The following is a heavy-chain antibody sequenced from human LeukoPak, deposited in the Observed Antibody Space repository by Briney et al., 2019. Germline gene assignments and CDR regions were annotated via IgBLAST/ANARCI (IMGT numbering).Heavy chain of an antibody. V-gene: IGHV7-4-1*02. J-gene: IGHJ5*02. CDR3: ARGGPGIVGARWGFDP. D-gene: IGHD1-26*01. CDR1: GYTFTSYA. Sequence: ASVKVSCKASGYTFTSYAMNWVRQAPGQGLEWMGWINTNTGNPTYAQGFTGRFVFSLDTSVSTAYLQISSLKAEDTAVYYCARGGPGIVGARWGFDPWGQGTLVTVSS. CDR2: INTNTGNP.